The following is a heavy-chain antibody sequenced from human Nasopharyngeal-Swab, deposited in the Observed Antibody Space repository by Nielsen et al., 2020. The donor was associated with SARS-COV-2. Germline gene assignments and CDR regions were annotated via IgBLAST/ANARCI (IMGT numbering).Heavy chain of an antibody. CDR3: ARGVRGYDVLTGYYRIWYFDY. CDR1: GGSISSNYY. D-gene: IGHD3-9*01. Sequence: SETLSLTCTVSGGSISSNYYWGWIRQPPGKGLEWIGIIYYTGSTYYSPSLKSRVTMSVDKSKNQFFLKLNSVTAADTAVYFCARGVRGYDVLTGYYRIWYFDYWGQGTLVTVSS. V-gene: IGHV4-39*07. CDR2: IYYTGST. J-gene: IGHJ4*02.